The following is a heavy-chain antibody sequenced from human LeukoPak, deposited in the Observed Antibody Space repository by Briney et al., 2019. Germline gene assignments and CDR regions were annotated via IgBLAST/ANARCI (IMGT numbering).Heavy chain of an antibody. J-gene: IGHJ4*02. CDR2: FDPEDGET. Sequence: ASVKVSCKVSGYTLTELSMHWVRQAPGKGLEWMGGFDPEDGETIYAQKFQGRVTMTEDTSTDTAYMELSSLRSEDTAVYYCYHYDSSGSRFDYWGQGTLVTVSS. D-gene: IGHD3-22*01. V-gene: IGHV1-24*01. CDR1: GYTLTELS. CDR3: YHYDSSGSRFDY.